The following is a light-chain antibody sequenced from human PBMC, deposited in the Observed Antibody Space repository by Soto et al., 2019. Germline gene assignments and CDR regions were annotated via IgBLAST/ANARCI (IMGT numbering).Light chain of an antibody. V-gene: IGKV3-20*01. CDR1: QSVGSNY. CDR3: QQYGSSSEIT. CDR2: GAS. J-gene: IGKJ5*01. Sequence: EIVLTQSPGTLSLSPGERATVSCRASQSVGSNYLAWYQRKPGQAPRLLIYGASSRATGFPDRFSGSGSGTDFTLTISGLEPEDSAVYYCQQYGSSSEITFGQGKRLEIK.